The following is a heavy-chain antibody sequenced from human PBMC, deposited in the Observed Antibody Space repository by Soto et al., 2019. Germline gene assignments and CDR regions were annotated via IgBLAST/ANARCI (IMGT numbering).Heavy chain of an antibody. CDR2: IFSNDEK. Sequence: QVTLKESGPVLVKPTETLTLTCTVSGFSLTNARLGVTWIRQPPGKALEWLAHIFSNDEKSYSTSLKSRLTISKDTSKCQVVLTMTNMGPGATATYYCARHGRGVGARPLDYWGQGTLVTVSS. CDR3: ARHGRGVGARPLDY. J-gene: IGHJ4*02. V-gene: IGHV2-26*01. D-gene: IGHD1-26*01. CDR1: GFSLTNARLG.